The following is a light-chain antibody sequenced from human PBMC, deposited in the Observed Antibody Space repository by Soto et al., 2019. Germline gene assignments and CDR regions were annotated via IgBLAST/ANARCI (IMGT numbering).Light chain of an antibody. CDR3: SSYAGSNNFVL. Sequence: QSVLTQPPSASGSPGQSVTISCTGTSSDVGGYHYVSWYQQHPGKAPKLMIYEVSKRPSGVPDRFSGSKSGNTASLTVSGLQAEDEADYYCSSYAGSNNFVLFGGGTKLTVL. CDR1: SSDVGGYHY. V-gene: IGLV2-8*01. CDR2: EVS. J-gene: IGLJ2*01.